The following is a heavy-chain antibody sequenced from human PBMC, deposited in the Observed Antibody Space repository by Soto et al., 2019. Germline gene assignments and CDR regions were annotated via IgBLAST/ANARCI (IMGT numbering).Heavy chain of an antibody. D-gene: IGHD3-22*01. Sequence: TLSLTCAVSGRSISSTTYYWALIRQPPGKGLEWVATIYYSGATYYNPSLKSPLTISIDTSKNQFSLRLSSVTAADTAMYYCARYYDTSNRPYFHHWGQGTRVTVSS. CDR2: IYYSGAT. CDR3: ARYYDTSNRPYFHH. V-gene: IGHV4-39*01. CDR1: GRSISSTTYY. J-gene: IGHJ1*01.